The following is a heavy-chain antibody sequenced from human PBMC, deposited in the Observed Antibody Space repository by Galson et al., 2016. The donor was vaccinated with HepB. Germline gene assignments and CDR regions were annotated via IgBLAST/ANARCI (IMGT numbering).Heavy chain of an antibody. V-gene: IGHV5-51*01. CDR3: SRHRFASYYYYYIDV. CDR1: GYNFANFW. CDR2: IYPGDSDI. J-gene: IGHJ6*03. D-gene: IGHD3-3*01. Sequence: SGAEVKKPGESLKISCEGSGYNFANFWIGWVRQLPGKGLEWMGMIYPGDSDIRYNPSFEGQVTISADKSISTAYLQWSSLKASDNAMYYCSRHRFASYYYYYIDVWGNGTTVTVSS.